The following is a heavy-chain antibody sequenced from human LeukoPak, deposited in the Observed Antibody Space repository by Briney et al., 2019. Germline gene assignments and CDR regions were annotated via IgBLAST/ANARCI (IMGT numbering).Heavy chain of an antibody. CDR2: INHSGTT. V-gene: IGHV4-34*01. J-gene: IGHJ3*02. D-gene: IGHD6-6*01. CDR1: GGSFSAYY. CDR3: ARGYSSSSDDAFDI. Sequence: KPSETLSLTCAVYGGSFSAYYWSWIRQPPGKGLEWIGEINHSGTTNYNPSLKSRVTISVDTSKNQFSLKLSSVTAADTAVYYCARGYSSSSDDAFDIWGQGTMVTVSS.